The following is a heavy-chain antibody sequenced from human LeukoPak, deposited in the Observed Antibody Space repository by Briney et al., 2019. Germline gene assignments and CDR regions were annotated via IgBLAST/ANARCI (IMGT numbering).Heavy chain of an antibody. CDR2: ISGSGGST. Sequence: PGGSLRLSCAASGFTFSSYAMSWVRQAPGKGLEWVSAISGSGGSTYYADSVKGRFTISRDNSKNTLYLQMNSLRAEDTAVYYCAKAGYSSSWHRHFDYWGQETLVTVSS. J-gene: IGHJ4*02. CDR3: AKAGYSSSWHRHFDY. CDR1: GFTFSSYA. D-gene: IGHD6-13*01. V-gene: IGHV3-23*01.